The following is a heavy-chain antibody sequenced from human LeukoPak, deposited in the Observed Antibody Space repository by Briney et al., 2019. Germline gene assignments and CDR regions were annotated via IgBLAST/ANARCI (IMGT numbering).Heavy chain of an antibody. CDR1: GYTFTSYY. CDR2: INPSGGST. Sequence: ASVKVSCKASGYTFTSYYMHWVRQAPGQGLEWMGIINPSGGSTSYAQKFQGRVTMTRDTSTSTVYMELSSLRSEDTAVYYCARVSIAAAFSNNFDYWGQGTLVTVSS. D-gene: IGHD6-13*01. CDR3: ARVSIAAAFSNNFDY. J-gene: IGHJ4*02. V-gene: IGHV1-46*01.